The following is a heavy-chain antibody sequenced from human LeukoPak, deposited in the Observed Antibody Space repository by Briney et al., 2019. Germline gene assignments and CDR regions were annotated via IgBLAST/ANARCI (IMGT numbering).Heavy chain of an antibody. D-gene: IGHD1-26*01. J-gene: IGHJ4*02. V-gene: IGHV3-23*01. Sequence: GGSLRLSCAASGFTLSSYAMSWVRQAPGKGLEWVSAISGSGGSTYYADSVKGRFTISRDNSKNTLYLQMNGLRAEDTAVYYCANLRELPTFDYWGQGTLVTVSS. CDR1: GFTLSSYA. CDR2: ISGSGGST. CDR3: ANLRELPTFDY.